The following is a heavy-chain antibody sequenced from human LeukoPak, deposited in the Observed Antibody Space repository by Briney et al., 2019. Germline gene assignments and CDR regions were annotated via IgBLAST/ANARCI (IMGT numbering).Heavy chain of an antibody. J-gene: IGHJ6*03. CDR3: ATSRDGYNYRSMDV. CDR1: GGTFSSYA. CDR2: IIPIFGTA. D-gene: IGHD5-24*01. V-gene: IGHV1-69*13. Sequence: SVKVSCKASGGTFSSYAISWVRQAPGQGLEWMGGIIPIFGTANYAQKFQGRVTITADESTSTAYMELSSLRSEDTAVYYCATSRDGYNYRSMDVWGKGTTVTVSS.